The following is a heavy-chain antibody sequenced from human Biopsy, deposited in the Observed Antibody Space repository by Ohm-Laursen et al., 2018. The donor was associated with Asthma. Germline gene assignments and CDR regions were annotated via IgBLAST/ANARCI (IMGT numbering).Heavy chain of an antibody. V-gene: IGHV1-2*06. J-gene: IGHJ5*02. CDR3: ARGQKSPGDRWFDP. Sequence: AASVKVSCKTSGYTFIGYHIHWVRQAPGQGLEWMGRINPNSGGTNYAQKFQGRVTMTSDTSISTAYMELSRLRSDDTALNYCARGQKSPGDRWFDPWGQGTLVTVSS. CDR2: INPNSGGT. D-gene: IGHD7-27*01. CDR1: GYTFIGYH.